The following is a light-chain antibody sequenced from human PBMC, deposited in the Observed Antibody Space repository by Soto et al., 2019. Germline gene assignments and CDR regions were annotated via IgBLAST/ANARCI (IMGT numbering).Light chain of an antibody. CDR2: YAS. CDR1: QSVRNN. V-gene: IGKV3-15*01. CDR3: QQYNNWPPIT. Sequence: EIMMTQSPATLPVSPGERATLSCRASQSVRNNFAWYQQRRGQAPRLHIYYASTRATGVPARFSGSGSGTEFTLTISSLQSEDSALYYCQQYNNWPPITFGQGTRLEIK. J-gene: IGKJ5*01.